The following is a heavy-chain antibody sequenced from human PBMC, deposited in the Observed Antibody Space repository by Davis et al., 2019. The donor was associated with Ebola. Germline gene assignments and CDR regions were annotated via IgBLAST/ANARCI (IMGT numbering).Heavy chain of an antibody. V-gene: IGHV1-3*01. D-gene: IGHD6-19*01. Sequence: AASVKVSCKASGYIFTNYAMHWVRQAPGQRLEWMGWIHGGNGNRKYSQKFQGRVTITMDTSASTAYMELSSLRSEDTAVYYCARAAFGYNSGWYADYWGQGTLVTVSS. CDR3: ARAAFGYNSGWYADY. CDR2: IHGGNGNR. J-gene: IGHJ4*02. CDR1: GYIFTNYA.